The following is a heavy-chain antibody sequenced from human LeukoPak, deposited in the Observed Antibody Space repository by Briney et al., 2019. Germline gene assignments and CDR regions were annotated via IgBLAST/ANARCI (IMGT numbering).Heavy chain of an antibody. CDR3: ARSSRGHSSSSFAGPQIFDY. J-gene: IGHJ4*02. CDR1: GGSISSGGYY. D-gene: IGHD6-6*01. Sequence: SQTLSLTCTVSGGSISSGGYYWSWIRQHPGKGLEWIGYIYYSGSTNYNPSLKSRVTISVDTSKNQFSLKLSSVTAADTAVYYCARSSRGHSSSSFAGPQIFDYWGQGTLVTVSS. V-gene: IGHV4-61*08. CDR2: IYYSGST.